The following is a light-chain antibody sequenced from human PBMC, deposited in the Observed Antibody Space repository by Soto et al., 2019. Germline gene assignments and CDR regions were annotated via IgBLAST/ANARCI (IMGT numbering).Light chain of an antibody. V-gene: IGLV1-40*01. CDR2: DNT. Sequence: QPVLTQPPSVSGAPGQRVTISCTGSSSNIGAGYDVHWYQQLPGTAPKLLIYDNTNRPSGVPDRFSGSKSGTSASLAITGLQAEDEADYYCQSYDSSQDVVFGGGTQLTVL. CDR3: QSYDSSQDVV. J-gene: IGLJ2*01. CDR1: SSNIGAGYD.